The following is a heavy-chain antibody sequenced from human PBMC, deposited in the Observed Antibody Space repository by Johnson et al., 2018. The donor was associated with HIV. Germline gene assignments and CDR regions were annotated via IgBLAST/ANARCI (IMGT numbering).Heavy chain of an antibody. CDR3: AKGWGAFDI. V-gene: IGHV3-20*04. CDR1: GFTFSSYA. Sequence: EVQLVESGGGVVQPGRSLTLSCAASGFTFSSYAMHWVRQAPGKGLEWVSGINWNGGSTGYADSVKGRFTISRDNAKNSLYLQMNTLRAEDTAVYYCAKGWGAFDIWGQGTMVTVSS. CDR2: INWNGGST. D-gene: IGHD3-16*01. J-gene: IGHJ3*02.